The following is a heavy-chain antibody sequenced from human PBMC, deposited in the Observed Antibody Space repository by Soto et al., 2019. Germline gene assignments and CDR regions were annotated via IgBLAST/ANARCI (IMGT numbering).Heavy chain of an antibody. D-gene: IGHD3-10*01. CDR3: ARDITGRGYYGSGSSHPVSDV. J-gene: IGHJ6*02. V-gene: IGHV3-33*01. CDR1: GFTFSSYG. Sequence: GGSLRLSCAASGFTFSSYGMHWVRQAPGKGLEWVAVIWYDGSNKYYADSVKGRFTISRDNSKNTLYLQMNSLRAEDTAVYYCARDITGRGYYGSGSSHPVSDVWGQGTTVTVSS. CDR2: IWYDGSNK.